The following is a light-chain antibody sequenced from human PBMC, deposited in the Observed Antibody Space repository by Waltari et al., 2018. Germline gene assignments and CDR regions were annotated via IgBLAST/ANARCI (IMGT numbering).Light chain of an antibody. Sequence: QSALTQPRSVSGSPGQSVTISCPGSSSYVGGYQAVPWYQQFPGKGPKVLIYDVSKRLSGVPDRFSGSKSGNTASLTISGLQAEDEAAYYCCSYAGTYTFFVFGSGTEVTVL. CDR2: DVS. J-gene: IGLJ1*01. CDR1: SSYVGGYQA. V-gene: IGLV2-11*01. CDR3: CSYAGTYTFFV.